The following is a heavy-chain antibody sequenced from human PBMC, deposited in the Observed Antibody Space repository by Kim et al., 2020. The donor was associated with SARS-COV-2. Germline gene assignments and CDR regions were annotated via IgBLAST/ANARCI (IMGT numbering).Heavy chain of an antibody. CDR1: GGSFSGYY. Sequence: SETLSLTCAVYGGSFSGYYWSWIRQPPGKGLEWIGEINHSGSTNYNPSLKSRVTISVDTSKNQFSLKLSSVTAADTAVYYCARGGEYSSSWYPFDYWGQG. V-gene: IGHV4-34*01. D-gene: IGHD6-13*01. CDR3: ARGGEYSSSWYPFDY. CDR2: INHSGST. J-gene: IGHJ4*02.